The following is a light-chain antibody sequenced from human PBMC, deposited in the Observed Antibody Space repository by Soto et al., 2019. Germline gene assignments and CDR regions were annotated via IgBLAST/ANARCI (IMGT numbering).Light chain of an antibody. CDR3: QQYGSLQYR. CDR2: GAS. CDR1: QSVSSSY. V-gene: IGKV3-20*01. J-gene: IGKJ2*03. Sequence: EIVLTQSPGTLSLSLGERATLSCRARQSVSSSYLAWYQQKPGQAPRLLIYGASSRATGIPDRYSGSGSGTDFTLTISRRETEDCAVYYCQQYGSLQYRFGQGTKLEIK.